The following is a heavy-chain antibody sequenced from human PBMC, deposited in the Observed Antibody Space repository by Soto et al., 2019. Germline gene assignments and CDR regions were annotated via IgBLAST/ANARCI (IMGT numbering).Heavy chain of an antibody. J-gene: IGHJ4*02. CDR1: GGTFSSYA. Sequence: QVQLVQSGAEVKKPGSSVKVSCKASGGTFSSYAISWVRQAPGHGLEWMGGIIPIFGTANYAQKFQGRVTITADKSTSTAYMELSSLRSEDTAVYYCARDGGTVTPVDYFDYWGKGTLVTVSS. V-gene: IGHV1-69*06. CDR2: IIPIFGTA. CDR3: ARDGGTVTPVDYFDY. D-gene: IGHD4-17*01.